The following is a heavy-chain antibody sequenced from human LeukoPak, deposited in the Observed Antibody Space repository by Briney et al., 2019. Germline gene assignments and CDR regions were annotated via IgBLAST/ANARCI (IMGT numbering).Heavy chain of an antibody. V-gene: IGHV4-38-2*02. CDR2: IYRSGST. Sequence: SETLSLTCSGSNYSISNSLYWGWLRQPPGKGLEWIGSIYRSGSTFYNPSLKSRVTISLDASKNQFSLKLSSVTAADTAVYFCARGTYGYYMDVWGKGTTVTVSS. J-gene: IGHJ6*03. CDR3: ARGTYGYYMDV. D-gene: IGHD4-17*01. CDR1: NYSISNSLY.